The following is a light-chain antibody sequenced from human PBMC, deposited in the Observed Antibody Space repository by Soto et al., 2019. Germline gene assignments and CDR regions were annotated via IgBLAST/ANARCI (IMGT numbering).Light chain of an antibody. J-gene: IGLJ2*01. CDR2: SHN. Sequence: QSVLTQPPSASGTPGQRVTISCSGSSSNIGSNTVNWYQQLPGTAPKLLIYSHNQRPSGVPDRFSGSKSGTSASLAISGLQSEDEADYYWAAWDDSMNGQGVFGGGTKLTVL. V-gene: IGLV1-44*01. CDR1: SSNIGSNT. CDR3: AAWDDSMNGQGV.